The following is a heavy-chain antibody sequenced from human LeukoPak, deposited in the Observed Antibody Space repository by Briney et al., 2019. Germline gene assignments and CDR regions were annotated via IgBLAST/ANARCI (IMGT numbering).Heavy chain of an antibody. J-gene: IGHJ6*02. CDR1: GGTFSSYA. CDR3: ATPMGPNGYCSGGSCYLYYYYYGMDV. Sequence: SVKVSCKASGGTFSSYAISWVRQAPGQGLEWMGRIIPILGIANYAQKFQGRVTITADKSTSTAYMELSSLRSEDTAVYYCATPMGPNGYCSGGSCYLYYYYYGMDVWGQGTTVTVSS. D-gene: IGHD2-15*01. CDR2: IIPILGIA. V-gene: IGHV1-69*04.